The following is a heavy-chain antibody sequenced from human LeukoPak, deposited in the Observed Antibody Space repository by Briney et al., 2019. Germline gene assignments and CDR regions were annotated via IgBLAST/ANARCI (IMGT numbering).Heavy chain of an antibody. Sequence: GESLKISCKGSGYSFTSHWIGWVRQMPGKGLEWMGIIYPGDSDTRYSPSFQGQATISADKSISTAYLQWSSLKASDTAMYYCATQSTNYDILTGYYYFDYWGQGTLVTVSS. CDR3: ATQSTNYDILTGYYYFDY. CDR1: GYSFTSHW. D-gene: IGHD3-9*01. J-gene: IGHJ4*02. CDR2: IYPGDSDT. V-gene: IGHV5-51*01.